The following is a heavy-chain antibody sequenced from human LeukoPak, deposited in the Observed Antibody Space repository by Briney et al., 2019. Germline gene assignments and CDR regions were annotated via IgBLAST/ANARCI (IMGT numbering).Heavy chain of an antibody. D-gene: IGHD3-22*01. J-gene: IGHJ4*02. CDR2: IRSKANSYAT. V-gene: IGHV3-73*01. Sequence: GGSLRLSCAASGLTFSGSAMHWVRQASGKGLEWVGRIRSKANSYATAYAASVKGRFTISRDDSKNTAYLQMNSLKTEDTAVYYCTRQYPYDSSGYYYPTLDYWGQGTLVTVSS. CDR3: TRQYPYDSSGYYYPTLDY. CDR1: GLTFSGSA.